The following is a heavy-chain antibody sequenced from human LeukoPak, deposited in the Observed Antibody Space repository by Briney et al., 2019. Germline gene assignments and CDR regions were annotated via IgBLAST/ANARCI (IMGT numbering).Heavy chain of an antibody. Sequence: PGGSLRLSCATSGFTFSDYYMSWIRQAPGKGLEWVSYISSSGTYINSADSVKGRITISRDYPKNSLYLQMSSLRAEDTAVYYCARQGGDILTGYLDYWGQGTLVTVSS. CDR3: ARQGGDILTGYLDY. J-gene: IGHJ4*02. D-gene: IGHD3-9*01. V-gene: IGHV3-11*03. CDR2: ISSSGTYI. CDR1: GFTFSDYY.